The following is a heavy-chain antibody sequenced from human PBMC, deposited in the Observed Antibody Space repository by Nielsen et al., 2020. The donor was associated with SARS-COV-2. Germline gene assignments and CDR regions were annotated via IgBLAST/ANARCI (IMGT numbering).Heavy chain of an antibody. CDR3: ARAQLHESSYYGDPYYYYGMDV. CDR1: GGSISSYY. CDR2: IYYSGST. J-gene: IGHJ6*02. D-gene: IGHD4-17*01. Sequence: SETLSLTCTVSGGSISSYYWSWIRQPPGKGLEWIGYIYYSGSTNYNPSLKSRVTISVDTSKNQFSLKLSSVTAADTAVYYCARAQLHESSYYGDPYYYYGMDVWGQGTTVTVSS. V-gene: IGHV4-59*01.